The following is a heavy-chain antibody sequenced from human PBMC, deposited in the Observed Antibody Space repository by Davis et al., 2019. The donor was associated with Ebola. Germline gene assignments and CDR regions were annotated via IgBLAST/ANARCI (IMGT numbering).Heavy chain of an antibody. CDR1: GGSISGSY. CDR2: IQNSGSP. J-gene: IGHJ4*02. D-gene: IGHD4-17*01. Sequence: SETLSLTCTVSGGSISGSYWNWIRQPPGKGLEWVGCIQNSGSPIYNPSLKSRVTLSVDRSTNQFSLKLTSVTAADTAVYYCARGDYAGSSFDYWGQGTLVTVSS. V-gene: IGHV4-4*09. CDR3: ARGDYAGSSFDY.